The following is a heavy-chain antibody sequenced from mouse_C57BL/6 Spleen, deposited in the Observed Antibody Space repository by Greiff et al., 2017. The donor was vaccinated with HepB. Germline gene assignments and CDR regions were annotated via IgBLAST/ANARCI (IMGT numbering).Heavy chain of an antibody. V-gene: IGHV1-82*01. Sequence: QVQLQQSGPELVKPGASVKISCKASGYAFSSSWMNWVKQRPGKGLEWIGRIYPGDGDTNYNGKFKGKATLTADKSSSTASMQLSSLTSEDSAVYFCARSPLYYGSSSDWYFDVWGTGTTVTVSS. D-gene: IGHD1-1*01. J-gene: IGHJ1*03. CDR3: ARSPLYYGSSSDWYFDV. CDR1: GYAFSSSW. CDR2: IYPGDGDT.